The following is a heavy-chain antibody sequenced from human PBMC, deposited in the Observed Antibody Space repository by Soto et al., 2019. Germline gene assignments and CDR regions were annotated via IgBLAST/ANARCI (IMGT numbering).Heavy chain of an antibody. J-gene: IGHJ4*02. CDR2: ISGSGGST. CDR3: AKGSFIIVVVISFDY. D-gene: IGHD3-22*01. Sequence: SLRLSCAASGFTFSSYAMSWVRQAPGKGLEWVSAISGSGGSTYYADSVKGRFTISRDNSKNTLYLQMNSLRAEDTAVYYCAKGSFIIVVVISFDYWGQGTLVTVSS. CDR1: GFTFSSYA. V-gene: IGHV3-23*01.